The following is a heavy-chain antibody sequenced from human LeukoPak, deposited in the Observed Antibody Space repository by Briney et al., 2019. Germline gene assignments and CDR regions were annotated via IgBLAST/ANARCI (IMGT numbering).Heavy chain of an antibody. V-gene: IGHV3-23*01. CDR3: ASFLRRDYFDY. CDR2: ISGSGGST. Sequence: GGSLRLSCAASGFTFSMYAISWVSQAPGKGLEWVSAISGSGGSTYYADSVKGRFTISRDNSKNTLYLQMNSLRAEDTAVYYCASFLRRDYFDYWGQGTLVTVSS. D-gene: IGHD4-17*01. J-gene: IGHJ4*02. CDR1: GFTFSMYA.